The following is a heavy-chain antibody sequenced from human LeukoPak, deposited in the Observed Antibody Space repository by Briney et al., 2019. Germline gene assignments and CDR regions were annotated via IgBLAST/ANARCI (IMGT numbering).Heavy chain of an antibody. J-gene: IGHJ4*02. Sequence: PSETLSLTCAVYGGSFSGYYWSWIRQPPGKGLEWIGEINHSGSTNYNPSLKSRVTISVDTSKNQFSLKLSSVTAADTAVYYCARQRPKHDYVWGSYRFHYFDYWGQGTLVTVSS. CDR1: GGSFSGYY. CDR3: ARQRPKHDYVWGSYRFHYFDY. D-gene: IGHD3-16*02. V-gene: IGHV4-34*01. CDR2: INHSGST.